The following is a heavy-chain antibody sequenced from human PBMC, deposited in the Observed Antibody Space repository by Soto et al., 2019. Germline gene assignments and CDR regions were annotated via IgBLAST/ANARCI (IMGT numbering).Heavy chain of an antibody. Sequence: QVQLVQSGGEVKKPGASVKVSCKTSGYSFTTYGISWVRQAPGQGLEWMGWISAYNGNTNYAQKLQGRVTMTTDTSTSTAYMELRSLRSDDTAVYYCAREVPAPYYYYGMDVWGQGNTVTVSS. CDR3: AREVPAPYYYYGMDV. CDR2: ISAYNGNT. CDR1: GYSFTTYG. J-gene: IGHJ6*02. V-gene: IGHV1-18*01.